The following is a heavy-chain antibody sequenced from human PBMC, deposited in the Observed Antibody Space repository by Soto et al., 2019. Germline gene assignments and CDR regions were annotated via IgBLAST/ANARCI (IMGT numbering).Heavy chain of an antibody. Sequence: GGSLRLSCAASGFTFSSYAMSWVRQAPGKGLVWISGIKNDGASTNYADSVKGRFTVSRDNAKKTMSLQMNSLRAEDTAVYYCASWRGGYTYGLDHWGQGTPVTVSS. CDR2: IKNDGAST. J-gene: IGHJ4*02. V-gene: IGHV3-74*01. CDR1: GFTFSSYA. CDR3: ASWRGGYTYGLDH. D-gene: IGHD5-18*01.